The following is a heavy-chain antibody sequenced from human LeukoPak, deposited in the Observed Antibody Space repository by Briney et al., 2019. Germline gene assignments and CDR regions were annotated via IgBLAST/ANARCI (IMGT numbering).Heavy chain of an antibody. D-gene: IGHD3-22*01. CDR1: GGSISSGSYY. CDR3: ASLTYYYDSSGYYSGAFDI. J-gene: IGHJ3*02. V-gene: IGHV4-61*02. Sequence: SETLSLTCTVSGGSISSGSYYWSWIRQPAGKGLEWIGRIYTSGSTNYNPSLKSRVTISVDTSKNQFSLKLSSVTAADTAVYYCASLTYYYDSSGYYSGAFDIWGQGTMVTVSS. CDR2: IYTSGST.